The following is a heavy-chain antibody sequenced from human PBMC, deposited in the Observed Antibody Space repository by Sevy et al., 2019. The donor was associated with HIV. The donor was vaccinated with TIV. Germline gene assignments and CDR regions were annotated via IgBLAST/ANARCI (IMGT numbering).Heavy chain of an antibody. CDR2: ISWNSGSI. J-gene: IGHJ4*02. CDR3: AKTGYSSGWTHLDY. Sequence: SPRLSCAASGFTFDDYAMHWVRQAPGKGLEWVSGISWNSGSIGYADSVKGRFTISRDNAKNSLYLQMNSLRAEDTALYYCAKTGYSSGWTHLDYWGQGTLVTVSS. D-gene: IGHD6-19*01. V-gene: IGHV3-9*01. CDR1: GFTFDDYA.